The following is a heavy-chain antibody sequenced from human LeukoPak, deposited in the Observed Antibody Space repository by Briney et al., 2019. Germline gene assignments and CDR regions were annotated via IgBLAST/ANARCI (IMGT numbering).Heavy chain of an antibody. J-gene: IGHJ6*03. CDR3: ARAYGDYVYYYYYMDV. CDR1: GYSISSGYY. Sequence: SETLSLTCTVSGYSISSGYYWGWIRQPPGKGLEWIGEINHSGSTNYNPSLKSRVTISVDTSKNQFSLKLSSVTAADTAVYYCARAYGDYVYYYYYMDVWGKGTTVTVSS. V-gene: IGHV4-38-2*02. CDR2: INHSGST. D-gene: IGHD4-17*01.